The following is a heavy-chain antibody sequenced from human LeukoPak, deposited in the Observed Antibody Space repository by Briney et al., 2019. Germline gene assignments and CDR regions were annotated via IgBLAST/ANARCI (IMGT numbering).Heavy chain of an antibody. CDR3: ARGRTYFDY. V-gene: IGHV3-23*01. CDR1: VFTFSSYA. J-gene: IGHJ4*02. CDR2: ITWSGGTI. Sequence: GGALRLSCAASVFTFSSYARSWVHQPPGKGLEWVSGITWSGGTIDYAHSLSGGLTNSRDNAKNPLYLQMNSLRAEDTAVYYCARGRTYFDYWGQGTLVTVSS.